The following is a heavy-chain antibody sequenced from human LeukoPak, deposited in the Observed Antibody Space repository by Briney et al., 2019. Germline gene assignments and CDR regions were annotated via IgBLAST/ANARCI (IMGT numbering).Heavy chain of an antibody. CDR3: ARDRWGKYYFDY. D-gene: IGHD7-27*01. J-gene: IGHJ4*02. CDR1: GFPFSDIY. Sequence: PGGSLRLSCAASGFPFSDIYMSCIRQAPGKGVEWVSYISSSGSTIYYADSVKGRFTISRDNAKNSLYLQMNNLRAEDTAVYYCARDRWGKYYFDYWGQGTLVTVSS. V-gene: IGHV3-11*01. CDR2: ISSSGSTI.